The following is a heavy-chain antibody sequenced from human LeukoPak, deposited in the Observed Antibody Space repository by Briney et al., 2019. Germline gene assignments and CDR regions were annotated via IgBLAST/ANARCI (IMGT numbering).Heavy chain of an antibody. CDR3: ARADYDYVWGSYRQYYFDY. Sequence: GRSLRLSCAASGFTFSSYWMSWVRQAPGKGLEWVANIKQGGSEKYYVDSVKGRFTISRDNAKNSLYLQMNSLRAEDTAVYYCARADYDYVWGSYRQYYFDYWGQGTLVTVSS. V-gene: IGHV3-7*01. J-gene: IGHJ4*02. D-gene: IGHD3-16*02. CDR1: GFTFSSYW. CDR2: IKQGGSEK.